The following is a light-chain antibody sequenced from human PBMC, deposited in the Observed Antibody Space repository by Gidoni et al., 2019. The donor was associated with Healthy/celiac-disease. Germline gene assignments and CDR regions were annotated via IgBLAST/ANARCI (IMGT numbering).Light chain of an antibody. CDR1: SSNIGNNY. J-gene: IGLJ3*02. V-gene: IGLV1-51*01. Sequence: SVLTQPPSVSAAPGHKVTISCSGSSSNIGNNYVSWYQQLPGTAPKLLIYDNNKRPSGIPDRFSGSKSGTSATLGITGLQTGDEADYYCGTWDSSLSAGVFGGGTKLTVL. CDR3: GTWDSSLSAGV. CDR2: DNN.